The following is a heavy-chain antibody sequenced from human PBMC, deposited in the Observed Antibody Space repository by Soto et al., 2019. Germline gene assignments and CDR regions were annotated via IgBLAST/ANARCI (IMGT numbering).Heavy chain of an antibody. CDR1: GGTFSSSA. J-gene: IGHJ5*02. CDR2: IIPIFGTA. Sequence: SVKVSCKAAGGTFSSSAISWVRQAPGQGLEWMGGIIPIFGTANYAQKFQGRVTITADESTSTAYMELSSLRSEDTAVYYCAREGALWIGASRLLLAPRAQRTLVPVSA. D-gene: IGHD3-10*01. CDR3: AREGALWIGASRLLLAP. V-gene: IGHV1-69*13.